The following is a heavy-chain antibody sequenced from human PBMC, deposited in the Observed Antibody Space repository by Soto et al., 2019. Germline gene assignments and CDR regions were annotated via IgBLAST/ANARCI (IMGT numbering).Heavy chain of an antibody. V-gene: IGHV1-46*03. CDR1: GYTFTTYF. D-gene: IGHD2-8*01. J-gene: IGHJ4*02. Sequence: GASVKVSCKASGYTFTTYFMHWVRQAPGQGLEWMGIINPSDGSTSYAQKFQGRVTMTRDTSTNTVYMELSSLTSDDTAVYYCSREGDNGGSYFDSWGQGTLVTVSS. CDR3: SREGDNGGSYFDS. CDR2: INPSDGST.